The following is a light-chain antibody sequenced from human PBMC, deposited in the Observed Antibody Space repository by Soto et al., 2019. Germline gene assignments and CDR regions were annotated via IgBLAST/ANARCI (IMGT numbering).Light chain of an antibody. CDR2: AVT. J-gene: IGLJ3*02. CDR1: SGDVGSYNL. V-gene: IGLV2-23*02. CDR3: CSYAGSSQMV. Sequence: QSALTQPASVSASPGQSITISCSGTSGDVGSYNLVSWYQQHPGKAPKLLIYAVTKRPSGVSDRFSASKSDNMASLAISGLQAEDEADYYCCSYAGSSQMVFGGGTKLTVL.